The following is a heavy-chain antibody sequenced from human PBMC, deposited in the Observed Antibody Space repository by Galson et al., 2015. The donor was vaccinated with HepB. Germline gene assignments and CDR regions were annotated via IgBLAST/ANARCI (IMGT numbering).Heavy chain of an antibody. V-gene: IGHV3-15*01. J-gene: IGHJ4*02. Sequence: SLRLSCAASGFTFSNAWMSWVRQAPGKGLEWVGRIKSKTDGGTTDYAAPVKGRFTISRDDSKNTLYLQMNSLKTEDTAVYYCTTDPSVTMILPRPGTTFDYWGQGTLVTVSS. CDR2: IKSKTDGGTT. CDR3: TTDPSVTMILPRPGTTFDY. D-gene: IGHD3-22*01. CDR1: GFTFSNAW.